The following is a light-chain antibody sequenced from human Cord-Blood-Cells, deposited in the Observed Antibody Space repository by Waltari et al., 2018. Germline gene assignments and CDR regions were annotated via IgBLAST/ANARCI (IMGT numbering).Light chain of an antibody. CDR2: EGS. J-gene: IGLJ3*02. CDR3: CSYAGSSTWV. Sequence: SDRTKPAAGSGSPGPSITTSCTGTSSDVGSYNLVTWYRQPPGKAPQLMIYEGSKRPSGVSNRFSCSKSGNTASLTISGLQAEDEADYYCCSYAGSSTWVFGGGTKLTVL. V-gene: IGLV2-23*01. CDR1: SSDVGSYNL.